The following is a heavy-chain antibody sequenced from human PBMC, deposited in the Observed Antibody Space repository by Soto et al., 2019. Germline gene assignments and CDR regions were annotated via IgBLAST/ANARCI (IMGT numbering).Heavy chain of an antibody. V-gene: IGHV4-34*01. CDR2: INHSGST. CDR3: ARYSAAAGRVFDY. D-gene: IGHD6-13*01. CDR1: GGSFSGYY. Sequence: SETLSLTCAVYGGSFSGYYWSWIRQPPGKGLEWIGEINHSGSTNYNPSLKSRVTISVDTSKNQFSLKLSSVTAADTAVYYCARYSAAAGRVFDYWGQGTLVTVSS. J-gene: IGHJ4*02.